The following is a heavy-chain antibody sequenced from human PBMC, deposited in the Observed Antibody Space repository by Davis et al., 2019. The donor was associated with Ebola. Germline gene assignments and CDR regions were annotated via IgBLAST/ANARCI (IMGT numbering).Heavy chain of an antibody. CDR2: ITSSGGST. J-gene: IGHJ6*04. Sequence: PGGSLRLSCAASGFTFSSYWMSWVRQAPGKGLEWVSAITSSGGSTYYADSVKGRFTISRDNSKNTLYLQMNSLTVEDTAVYYCAKGGSGWPSDYSYGMGVWGKGTTVTVSS. V-gene: IGHV3-23*01. CDR1: GFTFSSYW. CDR3: AKGGSGWPSDYSYGMGV. D-gene: IGHD6-19*01.